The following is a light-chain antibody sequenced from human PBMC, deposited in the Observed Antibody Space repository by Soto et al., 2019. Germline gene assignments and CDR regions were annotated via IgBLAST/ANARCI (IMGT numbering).Light chain of an antibody. CDR3: QHRSNWTWT. V-gene: IGKV3-11*01. CDR1: QIVSSY. J-gene: IGKJ1*01. CDR2: DAS. Sequence: IVLTQYPATRALSPGERANLSCRASQIVSSYLAWYQHKPFQSPRLLIYDASNRATGIPARFSGSGSGTDFTLPISSLEPEDFAVYYCQHRSNWTWTFGHGTTVDI.